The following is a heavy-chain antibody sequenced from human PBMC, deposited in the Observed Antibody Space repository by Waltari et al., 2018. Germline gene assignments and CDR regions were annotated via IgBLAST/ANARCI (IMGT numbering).Heavy chain of an antibody. D-gene: IGHD1-1*01. CDR1: GFSFPNAW. Sequence: EVQLVESVGGLVQPGGSLRLSCVGTGFSFPNAWMRWVRQAPGRGLEWVGRVRSNSDGGTTEYAAPLRDRFTVSRDDSKNTVFLQMNSLKTDDTAVYYCTTGPERSWTTFDIWGQGTTVTVSS. J-gene: IGHJ3*02. CDR3: TTGPERSWTTFDI. CDR2: VRSNSDGGTT. V-gene: IGHV3-15*01.